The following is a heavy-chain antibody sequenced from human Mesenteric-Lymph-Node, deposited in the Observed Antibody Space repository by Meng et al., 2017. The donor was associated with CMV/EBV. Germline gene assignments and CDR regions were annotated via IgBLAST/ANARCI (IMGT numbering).Heavy chain of an antibody. D-gene: IGHD3-10*01. CDR1: GGSFSGYY. J-gene: IGHJ4*02. Sequence: AVYGGSFSGYYLTWIRQPPGQGLEWVGESHPGGTTNYNPSLKSRVTISVDMSKNQFSLKMNSVTAADTAVYYCARGADYYKVGNYWGQGTLVTVSS. V-gene: IGHV4-34*01. CDR2: SHPGGTT. CDR3: ARGADYYKVGNY.